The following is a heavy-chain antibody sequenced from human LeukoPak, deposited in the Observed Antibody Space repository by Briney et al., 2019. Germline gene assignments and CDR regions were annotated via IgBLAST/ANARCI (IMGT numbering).Heavy chain of an antibody. D-gene: IGHD1-26*01. CDR3: ARCGTPNNYYGYGVDV. J-gene: IGHJ6*02. V-gene: IGHV3-48*03. CDR2: ISVSGSYT. CDR1: GFTFSNYE. Sequence: GGSLRLSCAASGFTFSNYEMNWVRQAPGKGLEWISYISVSGSYTNYADSVKGRFTISRDNAKNSLYLQMISLRAEDTAVYYCARCGTPNNYYGYGVDVWGQGTTVIVSS.